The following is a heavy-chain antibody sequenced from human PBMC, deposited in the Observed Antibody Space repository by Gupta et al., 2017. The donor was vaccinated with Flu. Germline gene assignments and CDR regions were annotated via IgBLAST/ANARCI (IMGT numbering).Heavy chain of an antibody. CDR1: GYTFTGYY. CDR3: ARDRVIAVAGTRLLYNWFDP. CDR2: INPNSGGT. J-gene: IGHJ5*02. Sequence: QVQLVQSGAEVKKPGASVKVSCKASGYTFTGYYMHWVRQAPGQGLEWMGWINPNSGGTNYAQKFQGRVTMTRDTSISTAYMERSRLRSDDTAVYYCARDRVIAVAGTRLLYNWFDPWGQGTRVTVSS. D-gene: IGHD6-19*01. V-gene: IGHV1-2*02.